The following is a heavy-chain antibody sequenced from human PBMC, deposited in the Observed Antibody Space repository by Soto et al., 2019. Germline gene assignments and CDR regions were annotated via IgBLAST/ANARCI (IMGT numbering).Heavy chain of an antibody. CDR3: AREGGDSSGYYQ. CDR1: GGTFSSYT. Sequence: QVQLGQSGAEVKKPGSSVKVSCKASGGTFSSYTISWVRQAPGQGLEWMGRIIPILGIANYAQKFQGRVTITADKSTSTAYMELSSLRSEDTAVYYCAREGGDSSGYYQWGQGTLVTVSS. D-gene: IGHD3-22*01. CDR2: IIPILGIA. V-gene: IGHV1-69*08. J-gene: IGHJ4*02.